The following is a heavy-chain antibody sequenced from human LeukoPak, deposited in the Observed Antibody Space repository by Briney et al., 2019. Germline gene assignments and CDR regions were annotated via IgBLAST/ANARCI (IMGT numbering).Heavy chain of an antibody. CDR1: GYTFTGYY. CDR2: INPNSGGT. J-gene: IGHJ6*03. D-gene: IGHD4-17*01. CDR3: AREGAYGDEPDDYYYMDV. Sequence: ASVKVSCKASGYTFTGYYMHWVRQAPGQWLEWMGWINPNSGGTNYAQKLQGRVTMTTDTSTSTAYMELRSLRSDDTAVYYCAREGAYGDEPDDYYYMDVWGKGTTVTVSS. V-gene: IGHV1-2*02.